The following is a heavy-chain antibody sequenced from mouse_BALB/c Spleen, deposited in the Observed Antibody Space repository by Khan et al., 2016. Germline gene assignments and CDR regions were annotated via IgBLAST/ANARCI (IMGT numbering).Heavy chain of an antibody. Sequence: EVELVESGGGLVQTGGSLRLSCATSGFTFTDYYMTWVRQPPGKALEWLGFIRNKAGGYTTEYSASVKGRFTIASDNSQSILYLQMSTLGAEDSATSYCASLTGTIAYWGQGTLVTVSA. V-gene: IGHV7-3*02. D-gene: IGHD4-1*01. J-gene: IGHJ3*01. CDR1: GFTFTDYY. CDR2: IRNKAGGYTT. CDR3: ASLTGTIAY.